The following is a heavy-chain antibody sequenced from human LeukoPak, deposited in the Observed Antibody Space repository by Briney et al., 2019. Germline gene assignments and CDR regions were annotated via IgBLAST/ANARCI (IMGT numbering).Heavy chain of an antibody. J-gene: IGHJ4*02. CDR1: GFTFSSYS. D-gene: IGHD5-18*01. CDR2: ISSSSSYI. Sequence: GGSLRLSCAASGFTFSSYSMNWVRQAPGKGLEWVSSISSSSSYIYYADSVKGRFTISRDNAKNSLYLQMNSLRAEDTAVYYCARRRTSWIQLWRFDYWGQGTLVTVSS. CDR3: ARRRTSWIQLWRFDY. V-gene: IGHV3-21*01.